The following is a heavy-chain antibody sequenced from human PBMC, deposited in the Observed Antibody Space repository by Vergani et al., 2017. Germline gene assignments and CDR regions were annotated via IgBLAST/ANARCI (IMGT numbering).Heavy chain of an antibody. V-gene: IGHV3-21*01. CDR3: AKGHSGQIGSPHDYYFDY. J-gene: IGHJ4*02. CDR1: GFTFSHYS. CDR2: ISGNNDDV. Sequence: VQLVESGGGVVQPGRSLRLSCAASGFTFSHYSMNWVRQAPGKGLEWVSSISGNNDDVYYADSVKGRFTISRDNAKNSLYLDMSSLRAEDTAVYYCAKGHSGQIGSPHDYYFDYWGQGTLVTVSS. D-gene: IGHD1-26*01.